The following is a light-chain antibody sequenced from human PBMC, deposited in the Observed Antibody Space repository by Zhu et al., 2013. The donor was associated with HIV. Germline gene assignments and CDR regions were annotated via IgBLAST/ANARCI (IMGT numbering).Light chain of an antibody. V-gene: IGKV3-11*01. Sequence: EIVLTQSPATLSLSPGERATLSCRASQSVSSYLAWYQQKPGQAPRLLIYDASNRATGIPARFRGSGSGTDFTLTINGLEPEDFAVYYCQQYGSSPPTFGEGTKVE. CDR1: QSVSSY. J-gene: IGKJ4*01. CDR3: QQYGSSPPT. CDR2: DAS.